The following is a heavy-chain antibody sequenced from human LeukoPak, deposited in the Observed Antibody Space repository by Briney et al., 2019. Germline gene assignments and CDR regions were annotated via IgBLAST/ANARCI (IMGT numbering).Heavy chain of an antibody. J-gene: IGHJ4*02. CDR2: INPNSGGT. D-gene: IGHD3-22*01. Sequence: ASVKVSCKASGYTFTSYAMNWVRQAPGQGLEWMGWINPNSGGTHYAQKFQGRVTMTRDTSISTAYMELTRLRSDDTAVYYCARELRPYSFGYGLDYWGQGTLVTVSS. CDR3: ARELRPYSFGYGLDY. V-gene: IGHV1-2*02. CDR1: GYTFTSYA.